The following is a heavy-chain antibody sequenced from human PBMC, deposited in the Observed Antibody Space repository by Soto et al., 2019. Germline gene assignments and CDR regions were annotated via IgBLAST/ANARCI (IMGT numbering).Heavy chain of an antibody. Sequence: GGSLRLSCAASGFTFSSYAMSWVRQAPGKGLEWVSAISGSGGSTYYGDSVKGRFTISRDNSKNTLYLQMNSLRAEDTAVYYFTKGGIAVAQAREFDYWGQGTLVTVSS. CDR3: TKGGIAVAQAREFDY. CDR1: GFTFSSYA. J-gene: IGHJ4*02. V-gene: IGHV3-23*01. CDR2: ISGSGGST. D-gene: IGHD6-19*01.